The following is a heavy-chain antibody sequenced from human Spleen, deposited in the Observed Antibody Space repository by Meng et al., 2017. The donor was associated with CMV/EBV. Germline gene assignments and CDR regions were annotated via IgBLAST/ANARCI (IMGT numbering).Heavy chain of an antibody. J-gene: IGHJ6*02. D-gene: IGHD5-18*01. V-gene: IGHV3-7*01. CDR2: IKQDGSEK. CDR3: AREGDFLLEHGSSGWLQRLNPRRDYYYGMDV. CDR1: GFTFSSYW. Sequence: GESLKISCAASGFTFSSYWMSWVRQAPGKGLEWVARIKQDGSEKHYVDSVKGRFTMTRDNAKNSLYLQMNSLRAEDSAVYYCAREGDFLLEHGSSGWLQRLNPRRDYYYGMDVWGQGTTVTVSS.